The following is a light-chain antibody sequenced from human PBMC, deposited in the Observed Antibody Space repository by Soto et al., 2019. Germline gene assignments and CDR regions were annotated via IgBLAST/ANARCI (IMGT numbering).Light chain of an antibody. Sequence: DIQMTQSPSALSASVGDRVTITCRASQSISSWLAWYQQKPGKAPKLLLYKASNLDSGVPSRFSGSGSGTDFTLTISSLQPDDFATYYCQQCNSYPFTFGPGTTVDIK. CDR2: KAS. CDR1: QSISSW. CDR3: QQCNSYPFT. V-gene: IGKV1-5*03. J-gene: IGKJ3*01.